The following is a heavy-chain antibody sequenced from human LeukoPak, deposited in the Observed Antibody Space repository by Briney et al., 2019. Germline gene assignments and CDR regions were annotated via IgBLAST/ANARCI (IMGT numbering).Heavy chain of an antibody. J-gene: IGHJ4*02. D-gene: IGHD3-10*01. Sequence: PGRSLRLSCAASGFNFGNYAMYWVRQGPGKGLEWVSGISWKSGSIAYGVSVKGRFTVSRDDAKQSLYLQMHNLTPEDTALYYCTKGGGRGLTMVRGFMDVWGQGTLVTVSS. CDR1: GFNFGNYA. CDR2: ISWKSGSI. CDR3: TKGGGRGLTMVRGFMDV. V-gene: IGHV3-9*01.